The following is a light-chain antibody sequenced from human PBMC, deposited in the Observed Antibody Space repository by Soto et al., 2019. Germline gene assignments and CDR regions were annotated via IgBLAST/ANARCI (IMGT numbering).Light chain of an antibody. CDR3: QQFNSYPHL. Sequence: AIQLTQSPSSLSASVGYRVTITCRASQGVSSALAWYQQKPGKAPKLLIYDASSLDSGGPSRFSGSGSRIYGTLTIGSLQPEDFATYYWQQFNSYPHLFGGGTKVEIK. CDR1: QGVSSA. CDR2: DAS. V-gene: IGKV1-13*02. J-gene: IGKJ4*01.